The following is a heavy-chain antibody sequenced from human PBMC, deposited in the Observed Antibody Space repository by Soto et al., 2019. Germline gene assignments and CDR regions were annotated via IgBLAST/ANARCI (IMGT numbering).Heavy chain of an antibody. CDR3: AKDQRTTITMRVVGGMDV. CDR1: GFTFSSYG. D-gene: IGHD3-22*01. CDR2: ISYDGSNK. J-gene: IGHJ6*02. V-gene: IGHV3-30*18. Sequence: QVQLVESGGGVVQPGRSLRLSCAASGFTFSSYGMHWVRQAPGKGLEWVAVISYDGSNKYYADSVKGRFTISRDNSKNTLYQQMNSLRAEDTAVYYCAKDQRTTITMRVVGGMDVWGQGTTVTVSS.